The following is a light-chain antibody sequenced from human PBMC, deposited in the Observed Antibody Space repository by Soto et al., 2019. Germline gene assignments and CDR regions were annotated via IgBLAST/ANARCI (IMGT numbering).Light chain of an antibody. CDR1: QSVNNN. V-gene: IGKV3-15*01. Sequence: ETLMTHSPATLSVSTGERATLFCRASQSVNNNLAWYQQKLGQAPRVLIYGASTRATGIPARFTGSGSGTEFILTITSLQSEDSAVYYCQEYNTWPWTFGQGTKVDIK. CDR2: GAS. CDR3: QEYNTWPWT. J-gene: IGKJ1*01.